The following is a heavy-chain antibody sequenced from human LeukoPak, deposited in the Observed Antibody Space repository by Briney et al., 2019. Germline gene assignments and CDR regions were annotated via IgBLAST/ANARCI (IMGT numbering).Heavy chain of an antibody. CDR3: AGDQGDYGDYGWFDP. D-gene: IGHD4-17*01. CDR1: GGSVSSGDYY. J-gene: IGHJ5*02. V-gene: IGHV4-30-4*01. CDR2: IYHTGDT. Sequence: SQTLSLTCTVSGGSVSSGDYYWSWIRQPPGKGPEWIGYIYHTGDTYYNPSLKSRATISVDTAKNQFSLRLSFVTATDTAVYFCAGDQGDYGDYGWFDPWGQGTQVTVSS.